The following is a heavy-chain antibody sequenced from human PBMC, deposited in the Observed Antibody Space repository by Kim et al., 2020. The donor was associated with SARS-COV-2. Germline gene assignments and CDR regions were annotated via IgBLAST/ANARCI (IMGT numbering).Heavy chain of an antibody. Sequence: GGSLRLSCAASGFTFSSYAINWVRQAPGKGLEWVSSINGGSNYIYYADSVKGRFTISRDNAKNSLFLQMNSLRAEDTAVYYCARLQSMTGKWYYFDFWGQGTLVTVSS. V-gene: IGHV3-21*01. D-gene: IGHD1-20*01. J-gene: IGHJ4*02. CDR3: ARLQSMTGKWYYFDF. CDR1: GFTFSSYA. CDR2: INGGSNYI.